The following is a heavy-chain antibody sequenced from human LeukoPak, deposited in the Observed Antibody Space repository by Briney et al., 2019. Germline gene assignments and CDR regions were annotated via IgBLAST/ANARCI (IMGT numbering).Heavy chain of an antibody. CDR3: AKDSGYSSSWYLDAFDI. D-gene: IGHD6-13*01. J-gene: IGHJ3*02. Sequence: GGSLRLSCAASGFTFSSYAMSWVRQAPGKGLEWVSAISGGGGSTYYADSVKGRLTISRDNSKNTLYLQMNSLRAEDTAVYYCAKDSGYSSSWYLDAFDIWGQGTMVTVSS. CDR1: GFTFSSYA. V-gene: IGHV3-23*01. CDR2: ISGGGGST.